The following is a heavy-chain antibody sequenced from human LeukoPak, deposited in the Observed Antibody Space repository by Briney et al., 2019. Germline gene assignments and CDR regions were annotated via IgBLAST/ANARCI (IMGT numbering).Heavy chain of an antibody. CDR1: AYTFTDYY. J-gene: IGHJ4*02. V-gene: IGHV1-2*02. Sequence: ASVKLSCKASAYTFTDYYMHWVRQAPGQGFEWMGWINPNDGDTNYAQKFQGRVTMTRDTSISTAHMEVSRLRSDDTAVYYCARANFLYCSSTTCLFDYWGQGTLVTVSS. CDR2: INPNDGDT. D-gene: IGHD2-2*01. CDR3: ARANFLYCSSTTCLFDY.